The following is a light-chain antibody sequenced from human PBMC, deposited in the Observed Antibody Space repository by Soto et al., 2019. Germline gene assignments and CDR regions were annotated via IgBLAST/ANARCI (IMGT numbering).Light chain of an antibody. Sequence: IVLTQSPGTLSLSPGERATLSCRASQRVSSNFLAWYQQNPVQAPRLLIYAASNRASGIPDRFDGRGSGTDSTLAITALEPDDSAVYYCQQYGSSSRTFGHGPEVEIK. CDR1: QRVSSNF. CDR2: AAS. CDR3: QQYGSSSRT. J-gene: IGKJ1*01. V-gene: IGKV3-20*01.